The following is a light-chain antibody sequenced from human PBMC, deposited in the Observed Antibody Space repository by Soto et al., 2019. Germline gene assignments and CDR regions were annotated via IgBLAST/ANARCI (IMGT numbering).Light chain of an antibody. Sequence: QSALTQPPSASGSPGQSVTISCTGTSRDVGAYNSVYWYQQHPGEVPKLLIYEVTQRPSGVPNRFSGSKSGNTASLTVSGLQAGDEADYYCNSYAGNNNVVFGGGTKVTVL. J-gene: IGLJ2*01. CDR1: SRDVGAYNS. CDR2: EVT. CDR3: NSYAGNNNVV. V-gene: IGLV2-8*01.